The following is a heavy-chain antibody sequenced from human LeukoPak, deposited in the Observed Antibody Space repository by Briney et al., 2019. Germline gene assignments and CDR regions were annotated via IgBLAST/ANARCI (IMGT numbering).Heavy chain of an antibody. J-gene: IGHJ3*02. Sequence: PGGSLRLSCAASGFTFSNAWMSWVRQAPGKGLEWVGRIKSKTGGGATDYAAPVKGRLTISRDDSKNTLYIQMNRLKTQDTPVYYSTPETLPDAFYIWGQGTIVTVSS. CDR2: IKSKTGGGAT. CDR1: GFTFSNAW. CDR3: TPETLPDAFYI. V-gene: IGHV3-15*01. D-gene: IGHD2-2*01.